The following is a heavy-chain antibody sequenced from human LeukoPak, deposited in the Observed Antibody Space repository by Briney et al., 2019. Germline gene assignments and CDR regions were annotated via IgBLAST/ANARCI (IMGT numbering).Heavy chain of an antibody. J-gene: IGHJ5*02. CDR1: GYTFTGYY. Sequence: ASVKVSCKASGYTFTGYYMHWVRQAPGQGLEWMGWINPNSGGTNYAQKFQGRVTTTRDTSISTAYMELSRLRSDDTAVYYCARDLRIVVVPAAIRYNWFDPWGQGTLVTVSS. CDR2: INPNSGGT. CDR3: ARDLRIVVVPAAIRYNWFDP. V-gene: IGHV1-2*02. D-gene: IGHD2-2*02.